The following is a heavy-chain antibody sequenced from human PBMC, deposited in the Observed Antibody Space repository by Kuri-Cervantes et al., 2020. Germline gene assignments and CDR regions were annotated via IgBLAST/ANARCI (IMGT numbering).Heavy chain of an antibody. CDR3: ARSKLRFPFDP. V-gene: IGHV4-34*01. CDR1: GGSFSDYY. Sequence: SETLSLTCAVYGGSFSDYYWNWIRQPPGKGLKWIGEINHSGSANYNPSLKSRVTISVDTSKTQFSLKLSSVTAADTAVYYCARSKLRFPFDPWGQGTLVTVSS. CDR2: INHSGSA. D-gene: IGHD3-16*01. J-gene: IGHJ5*02.